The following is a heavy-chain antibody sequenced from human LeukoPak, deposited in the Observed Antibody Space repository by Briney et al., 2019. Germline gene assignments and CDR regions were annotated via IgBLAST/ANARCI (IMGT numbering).Heavy chain of an antibody. Sequence: PGGSLRLPCAASGFTFSSYAMSWVRQAPGKGLEWVSAISGSGGNTYYADSVKGRFTISRDNSKNTLYLQMNSLRAEDTAVYYRAKDLVRKVQSVGPPWGQGTLVTVSS. CDR2: ISGSGGNT. D-gene: IGHD6-13*01. V-gene: IGHV3-23*01. CDR1: GFTFSSYA. CDR3: AKDLVRKVQSVGPP. J-gene: IGHJ5*02.